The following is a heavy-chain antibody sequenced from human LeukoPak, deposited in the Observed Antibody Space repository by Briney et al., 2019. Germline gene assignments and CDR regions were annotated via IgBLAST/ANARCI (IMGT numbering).Heavy chain of an antibody. J-gene: IGHJ4*02. CDR1: GGSFSGYY. CDR2: INHSGST. D-gene: IGHD3-10*01. Sequence: KPSETLSLTCAVYGGSFSGYYWSWIRQSPGKGLEWIGEINHSGSTNYNPSLKSRVTMSVDTSKDQFSLRLRSVTAADTAVYYCARITMVRAFDYWGQGTLVTVSS. V-gene: IGHV4-34*01. CDR3: ARITMVRAFDY.